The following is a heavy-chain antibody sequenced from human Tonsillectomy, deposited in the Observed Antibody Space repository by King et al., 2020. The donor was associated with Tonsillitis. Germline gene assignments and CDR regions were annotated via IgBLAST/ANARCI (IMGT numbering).Heavy chain of an antibody. V-gene: IGHV5-51*01. CDR1: GYTFTTYW. Sequence: QLVQSGAEVRKPGESLKISCKDSGYTFTTYWIAWVRQMPGKGLEWMGIINPDDSNTKYSPSFQGQVTISVDKSISTAYLQWSSLKASDTAIYYCARRLKREGGDRGGWFDPWGQGTLVTVSS. J-gene: IGHJ5*02. CDR3: ARRLKREGGDRGGWFDP. D-gene: IGHD1-26*01. CDR2: INPDDSNT.